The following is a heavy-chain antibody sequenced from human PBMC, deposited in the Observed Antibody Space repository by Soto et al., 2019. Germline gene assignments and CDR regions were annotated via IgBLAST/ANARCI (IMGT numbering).Heavy chain of an antibody. CDR2: ISAYNGNT. D-gene: IGHD3-3*01. J-gene: IGHJ6*02. Sequence: ASVKVSCKASGYTFTSYGISWVRQAPGQGLEWMGWISAYNGNTNYAQKLQGRVTMTTDTSTSTAYMELRSLRSDDTAVYYCAREVITIFGVSYGMDVWCQGTTVTVSS. CDR3: AREVITIFGVSYGMDV. V-gene: IGHV1-18*01. CDR1: GYTFTSYG.